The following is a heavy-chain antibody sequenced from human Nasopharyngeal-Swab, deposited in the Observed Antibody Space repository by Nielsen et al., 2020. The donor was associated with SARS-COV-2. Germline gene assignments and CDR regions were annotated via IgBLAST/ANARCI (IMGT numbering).Heavy chain of an antibody. V-gene: IGHV3-73*01. J-gene: IGHJ4*02. CDR2: IRSKGISYAT. CDR1: GFIFSDSA. CDR3: SRCGGSCYTGKDY. D-gene: IGHD2-15*01. Sequence: GESLKISCAASGFIFSDSAIHWVRQASGKGLEWVGRIRSKGISYATEYAASVEGRFTISRDDSKNTAYLQMNSLMTEDTAVYYCSRCGGSCYTGKDYWGQGTLVTVSS.